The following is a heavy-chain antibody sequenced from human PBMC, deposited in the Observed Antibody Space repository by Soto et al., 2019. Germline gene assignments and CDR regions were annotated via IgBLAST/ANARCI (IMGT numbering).Heavy chain of an antibody. D-gene: IGHD2-15*01. Sequence: QVQLVESGGGVVQPGRSLRLSCAASGFTFSSYGMHWVRQAPGKGLEWVAVIWYDGSNKYYADSVKGRFTISRDNSKNTLYLQMNSLRAEDTAVYYCARVGGYCSGGSCYYYYYYGMDVWGQGTTVTVSS. CDR2: IWYDGSNK. CDR1: GFTFSSYG. V-gene: IGHV3-33*01. J-gene: IGHJ6*02. CDR3: ARVGGYCSGGSCYYYYYYGMDV.